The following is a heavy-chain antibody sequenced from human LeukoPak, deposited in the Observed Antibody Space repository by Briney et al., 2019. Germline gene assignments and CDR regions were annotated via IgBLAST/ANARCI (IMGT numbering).Heavy chain of an antibody. V-gene: IGHV1-18*01. CDR1: GYTFTSYG. D-gene: IGHD6-13*01. CDR2: ISAYNGNT. CDR3: ARAYIAAAAEYFQH. J-gene: IGHJ1*01. Sequence: RASVKVSCTASGYTFTSYGISWVRQAPGQGLEWMGWISAYNGNTNYAQKLQGRVTMTTDTSTSTAYMELRSLRSDDTAVYYCARAYIAAAAEYFQHWGQGTLVTVSS.